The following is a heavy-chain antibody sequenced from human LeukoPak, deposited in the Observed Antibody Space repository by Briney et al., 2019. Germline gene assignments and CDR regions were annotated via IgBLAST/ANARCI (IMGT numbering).Heavy chain of an antibody. Sequence: GGSLRLSCAASGFSFSSYSMNWVRLAPGKGLEWVSSISSSSSYIYYADSVQGRFTISRDNAKNSLYLRMNSLSAEDTAVYYCARAGSGRAPFGYWGQGTLVTVSS. V-gene: IGHV3-21*01. CDR1: GFSFSSYS. CDR3: ARAGSGRAPFGY. CDR2: ISSSSSYI. D-gene: IGHD2-15*01. J-gene: IGHJ4*02.